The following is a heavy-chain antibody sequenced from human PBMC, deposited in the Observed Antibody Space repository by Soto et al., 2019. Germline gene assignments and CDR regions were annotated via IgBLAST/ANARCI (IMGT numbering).Heavy chain of an antibody. D-gene: IGHD3-10*01. CDR1: GYTFATYG. CDR3: ARGVPLWFGESPYYFDY. CDR2: ISAYNGIT. J-gene: IGHJ4*02. Sequence: QVQLVQSGAEVKKPGASVKVSCKASGYTFATYGISWVRQAPGQGLEWMGWISAYNGITNYAQNLQGRVTMTTDTSTSTAYTELRSLRSDDTAVYYCARGVPLWFGESPYYFDYWGQGTLVTVSS. V-gene: IGHV1-18*01.